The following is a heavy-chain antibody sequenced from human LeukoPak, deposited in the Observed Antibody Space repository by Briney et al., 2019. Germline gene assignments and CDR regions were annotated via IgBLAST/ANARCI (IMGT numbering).Heavy chain of an antibody. CDR1: GYTFTSYY. CDR3: AGDPRNEYYYDSSGQYYFDY. D-gene: IGHD3-22*01. V-gene: IGHV1-46*01. Sequence: ASVKVSCKASGYTFTSYYMHWVRQAPGQGLEWMGIINPSGGSTSYAQKFQGRVTMTRDMSTSTVYMELSSLRSEDTAVYYCAGDPRNEYYYDSSGQYYFDYWAREPWSPSPQ. CDR2: INPSGGST. J-gene: IGHJ4*02.